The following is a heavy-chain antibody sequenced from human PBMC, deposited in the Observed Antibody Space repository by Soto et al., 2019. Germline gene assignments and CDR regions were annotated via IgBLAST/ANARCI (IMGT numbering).Heavy chain of an antibody. D-gene: IGHD6-25*01. J-gene: IGHJ4*02. CDR2: ISWNSGSI. V-gene: IGHV3-9*01. CDR1: GFTFDDYA. CDR3: PKASRGYRSGWTDY. Sequence: EVQLVESGGGLVQPGRSLRLSCAGSGFTFDDYARHWVREAPGKGLEWVSGISWNSGSIGYADSVKGRFTISTDNAKNTMYLQMNSPGAEGTALYYCPKASRGYRSGWTDYWGQGTLVTVSS.